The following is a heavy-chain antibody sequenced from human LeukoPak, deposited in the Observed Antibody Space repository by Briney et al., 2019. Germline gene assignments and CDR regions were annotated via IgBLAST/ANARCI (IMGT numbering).Heavy chain of an antibody. J-gene: IGHJ3*02. CDR3: ARGYEWEPYFSRNAFDI. Sequence: ASVKVSCKASGYTFTSYGISWVRQAPGQGLEWMGWISAYNGNTNYAQKLQGRVTMTRNTSISTAYMELSSLRSEDTAVYYCARGYEWEPYFSRNAFDIWGQGTMVTVSS. CDR2: ISAYNGNT. D-gene: IGHD1-26*01. CDR1: GYTFTSYG. V-gene: IGHV1-18*01.